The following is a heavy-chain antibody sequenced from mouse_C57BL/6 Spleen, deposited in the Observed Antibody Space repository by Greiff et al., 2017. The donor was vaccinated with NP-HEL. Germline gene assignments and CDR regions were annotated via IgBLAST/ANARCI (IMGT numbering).Heavy chain of an antibody. CDR1: GYTFTDYE. CDR3: TRSTRGY. J-gene: IGHJ2*01. D-gene: IGHD5-1*01. Sequence: VQRVESGAELVRPGASVTLSCKASGYTFTDYEMHWVKQTPVHGLEWIGAIDPETGGTAYNQKFKGKAILTADKSSSTAYMELRSLTSEDSAVYYCTRSTRGYWGQGTTLTVSS. CDR2: IDPETGGT. V-gene: IGHV1-15*01.